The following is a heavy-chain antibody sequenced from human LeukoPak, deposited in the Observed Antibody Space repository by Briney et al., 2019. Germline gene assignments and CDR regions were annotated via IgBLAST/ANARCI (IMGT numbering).Heavy chain of an antibody. Sequence: GGSLRLSCAASGFTFSIYWMSWVRQAPGKGLEWVANINEDGSTKYYVDSVKGRFTISRDNAKNSLFLQMNSLRAEDTAVYYCARDVYDSGRGAFDILGQGTMVTVSS. CDR2: INEDGSTK. V-gene: IGHV3-7*01. D-gene: IGHD3-10*01. CDR3: ARDVYDSGRGAFDI. J-gene: IGHJ3*02. CDR1: GFTFSIYW.